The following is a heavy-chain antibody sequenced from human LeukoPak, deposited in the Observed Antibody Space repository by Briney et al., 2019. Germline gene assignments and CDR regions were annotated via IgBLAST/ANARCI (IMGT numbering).Heavy chain of an antibody. V-gene: IGHV1-46*01. D-gene: IGHD5-12*01. CDR2: INPSGGST. CDR1: GYTFTSYY. J-gene: IGHJ4*02. Sequence: ASVKVSCKASGYTFTSYYMHWVRQAPGQGLEWMGIINPSGGSTSYAQKFQGRVTMTRDMSASTVYMELSSLRSEDTAVYYCARYSGYDNYFDYWGQGTLVTVSS. CDR3: ARYSGYDNYFDY.